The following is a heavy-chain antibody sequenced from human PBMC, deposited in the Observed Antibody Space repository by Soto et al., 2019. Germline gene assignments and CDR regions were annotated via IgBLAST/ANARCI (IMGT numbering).Heavy chain of an antibody. V-gene: IGHV1-2*04. J-gene: IGHJ6*02. CDR2: INPNSGGT. CDR3: ARSTIGHDYSNSRLYYGMDV. D-gene: IGHD4-4*01. CDR1: GYTFTGYY. Sequence: GASVKVSCKASGYTFTGYYMHWVRQAPGQGLEWMGWINPNSGGTNYAQKFQGWVTISVDTSKNQFSLKLSSVTAADTAVYYCARSTIGHDYSNSRLYYGMDVWGQGTTVTVSS.